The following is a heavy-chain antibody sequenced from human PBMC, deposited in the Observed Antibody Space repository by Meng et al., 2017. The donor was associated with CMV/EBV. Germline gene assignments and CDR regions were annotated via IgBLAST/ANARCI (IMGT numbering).Heavy chain of an antibody. CDR3: ARSTHYGGNSAGFDY. V-gene: IGHV1-2*02. J-gene: IGHJ4*02. CDR1: GYTFTGYY. Sequence: ASVKVSCKASGYTFTGYYMHWVRQAPGQGLEWMGWINPNSGGTNYAQKFQGRVTMTRDTSISTAYMELSRLRSDDTAVYYCARSTHYGGNSAGFDYWGQGTLVTVSS. CDR2: INPNSGGT. D-gene: IGHD4-23*01.